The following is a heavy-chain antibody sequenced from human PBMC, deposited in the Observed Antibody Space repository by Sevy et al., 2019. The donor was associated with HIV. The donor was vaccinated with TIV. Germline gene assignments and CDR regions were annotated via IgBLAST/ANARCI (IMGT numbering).Heavy chain of an antibody. V-gene: IGHV3-23*01. D-gene: IGHD3-22*01. Sequence: GGSLRLSCAASGFTFSSYALNWVRQAPGKGLEWVSTIRGSGGSTYYAASGKGRFTISRDNSKNTLYLQMDSLRAEDTAVYYCAKDRYHTSGYYPEGAFDIWGQGTMVTVSS. CDR1: GFTFSSYA. CDR3: AKDRYHTSGYYPEGAFDI. CDR2: IRGSGGST. J-gene: IGHJ3*02.